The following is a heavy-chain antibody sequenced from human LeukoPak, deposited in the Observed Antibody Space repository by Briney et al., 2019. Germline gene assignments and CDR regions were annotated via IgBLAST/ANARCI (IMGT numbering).Heavy chain of an antibody. V-gene: IGHV4-59*01. J-gene: IGHJ6*03. CDR3: ARSPLLLWFGELSHSYYMDV. Sequence: PSETLSLTCTVSGGSIRSDYWSWIRQPPGKGLEWVGYTHYSGSPNYNPSLKSRVTISVDTSKNQFSLKLSSVTAADTAVYYCARSPLLLWFGELSHSYYMDVWGKGTTVTISS. CDR2: THYSGSP. CDR1: GGSIRSDY. D-gene: IGHD3-10*01.